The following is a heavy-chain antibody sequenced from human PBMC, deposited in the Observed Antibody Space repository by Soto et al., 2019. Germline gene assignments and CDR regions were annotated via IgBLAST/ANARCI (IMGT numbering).Heavy chain of an antibody. Sequence: QVQLVQSGAEVKKPGASVKVSCKASGYTFTSYGITWVRQAPGQGLEWMGWISVYNGNINYAQKFQGRVTMTTDTSTSTAYMGLRSLRSDDTARYYCARELRYFDWLAPDYWGQGTLVTVSS. J-gene: IGHJ4*02. CDR2: ISVYNGNI. CDR1: GYTFTSYG. V-gene: IGHV1-18*01. D-gene: IGHD3-9*01. CDR3: ARELRYFDWLAPDY.